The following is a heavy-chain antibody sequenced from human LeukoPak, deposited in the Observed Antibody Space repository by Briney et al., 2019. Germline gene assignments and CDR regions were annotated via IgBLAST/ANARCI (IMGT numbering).Heavy chain of an antibody. CDR1: GYTFTSYG. J-gene: IGHJ4*02. CDR2: ISAYNGNT. Sequence: ASVKVSCKASGYTFTSYGISWVRQAPGQGLEWMGWISAYNGNTNYAQKLQGRVTITADESTSTAYMELSSLRSEDTAVYYCARDGDYNPYWGQGTLVTVSS. D-gene: IGHD4-11*01. CDR3: ARDGDYNPY. V-gene: IGHV1-18*01.